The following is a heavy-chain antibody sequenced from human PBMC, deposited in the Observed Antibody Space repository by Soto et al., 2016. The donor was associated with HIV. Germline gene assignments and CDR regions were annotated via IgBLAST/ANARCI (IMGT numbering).Heavy chain of an antibody. V-gene: IGHV3-23*01. CDR3: ATARCSSCYIIYYYYMDI. J-gene: IGHJ6*03. CDR2: VSPSGGST. D-gene: IGHD2-15*01. CDR1: GLTFSSQD. Sequence: EVQLLESGGGLVQPGGSLRLSCTTSGLTFSSQDMRWVRQAPGKGLEWVSGVSPSGGSTYYADSVKGRFTILRDNSKNTLYLQMNSLRADDTAVYYCATARCSSCYIIYYYYMDIWGKGTTVTVSS.